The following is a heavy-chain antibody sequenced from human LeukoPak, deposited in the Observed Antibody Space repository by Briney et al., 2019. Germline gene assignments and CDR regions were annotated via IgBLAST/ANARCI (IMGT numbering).Heavy chain of an antibody. D-gene: IGHD3-3*01. CDR3: ARGSYDFWSGYSQGSYFDY. V-gene: IGHV4-38-2*01. CDR1: GYSISSGYY. CDR2: IYHSGST. J-gene: IGHJ4*02. Sequence: SETLSLTCAVSGYSISSGYYWGWIRQPPGRGLEWIGSIYHSGSTYYNPSLKSRVTISVDTSKNQFSLKLSSVTAADTAVYYCARGSYDFWSGYSQGSYFDYWGQGTLVTVSS.